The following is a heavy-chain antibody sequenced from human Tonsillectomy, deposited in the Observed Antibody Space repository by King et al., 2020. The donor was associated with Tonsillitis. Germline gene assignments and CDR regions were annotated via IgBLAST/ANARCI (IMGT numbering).Heavy chain of an antibody. Sequence: QLQESGPGLVKPSETLSLTCTVSGGSISSSSYYWGWIRQPPGEGLEWIGSIYYSGSTYYNPSLKSRVTISVDTSKNQFSLKLSSVTAADTAVYYCACCSGSYFWYFDLWGRGTLVTVSS. CDR2: IYYSGST. J-gene: IGHJ2*01. D-gene: IGHD3-10*02. CDR1: GGSISSSSYY. CDR3: ACCSGSYFWYFDL. V-gene: IGHV4-39*07.